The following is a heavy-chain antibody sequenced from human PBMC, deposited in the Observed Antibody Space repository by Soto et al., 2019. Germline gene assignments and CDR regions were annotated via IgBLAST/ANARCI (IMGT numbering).Heavy chain of an antibody. CDR2: IKQDGTEK. D-gene: IGHD2-2*01. CDR3: ARFATSPFDYWYFDL. CDR1: GFTFGSYW. V-gene: IGHV3-7*03. Sequence: VGSLRLSCAASGFTFGSYWMSWVRQAPGKGLEWVANIKQDGTEKYYVDSVKGRFTISGDNAKNSLYLQMNSLRAEDTAVYYCARFATSPFDYWYFDLWGRGALVTVSS. J-gene: IGHJ2*01.